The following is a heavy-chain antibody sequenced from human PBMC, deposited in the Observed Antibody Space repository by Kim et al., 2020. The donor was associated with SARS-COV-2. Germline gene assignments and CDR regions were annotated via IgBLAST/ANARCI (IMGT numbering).Heavy chain of an antibody. J-gene: IGHJ4*02. CDR3: ARVGRSSWYFDY. Sequence: GGSLRLSCAASGFTFSSYCMSWVRQAPGKGLEWVANIKQDGSDKYYVDSVKGRFTISRDNAKNTLYLQMNSLRAEDTAVYYCARVGRSSWYFDYWGQRTLVPVSS. CDR1: GFTFSSYC. D-gene: IGHD6-13*01. CDR2: IKQDGSDK. V-gene: IGHV3-7*01.